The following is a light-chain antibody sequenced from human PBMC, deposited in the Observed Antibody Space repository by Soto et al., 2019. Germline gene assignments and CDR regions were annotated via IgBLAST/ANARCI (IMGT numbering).Light chain of an antibody. CDR2: AAS. V-gene: IGKV1-39*01. CDR1: QTIRKY. CDR3: QQSYITPPIT. Sequence: QMTQSPSSLSASVGDNVTITCRASQTIRKYLNWYQQKPPKAPKLLIYAASRLHSGVPSRFSGSGSETDFTLTINNLQPEDFAPYYCQQSYITPPITFGQGTRLEIK. J-gene: IGKJ5*01.